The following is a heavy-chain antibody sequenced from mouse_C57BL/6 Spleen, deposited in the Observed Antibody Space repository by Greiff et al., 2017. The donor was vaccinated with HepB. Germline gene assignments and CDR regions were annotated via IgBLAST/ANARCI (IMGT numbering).Heavy chain of an antibody. CDR2: IDPANGNT. CDR1: GFNIKNPY. V-gene: IGHV14-3*01. J-gene: IGHJ4*01. CDR3: ARRAYYGSSPYYAMDY. D-gene: IGHD1-1*01. Sequence: EVMLVESVAELVRPGASVKLSCTASGFNIKNPYMHWVKQRPEQGLEWIGRIDPANGNTKYAPKFQGKATITADTSSNTAYLQLSSLTSEDTAIYYCARRAYYGSSPYYAMDYWGQGTSVTVSS.